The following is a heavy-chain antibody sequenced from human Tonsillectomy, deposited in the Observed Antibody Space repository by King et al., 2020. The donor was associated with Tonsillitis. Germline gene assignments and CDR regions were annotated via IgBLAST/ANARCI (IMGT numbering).Heavy chain of an antibody. CDR1: GGSISSSSYY. J-gene: IGHJ5*02. CDR2: IYYSGST. D-gene: IGHD6-13*01. V-gene: IGHV4-39*07. Sequence: LQLQESGPGLVKPLETLSLTCTVSGGSISSSSYYWGWIRQPPGKGLEWIGSIYYSGSTYYNPSLKSRVTISVDTSKNQFSLKLSSVTAADTAVYYCTGAIAAAPNWFDPWGQGTLVTVSS. CDR3: TGAIAAAPNWFDP.